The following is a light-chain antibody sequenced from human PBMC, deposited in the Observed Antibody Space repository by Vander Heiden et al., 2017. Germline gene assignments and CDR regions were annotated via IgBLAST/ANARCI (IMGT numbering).Light chain of an antibody. CDR2: KAS. V-gene: IGKV1-5*03. Sequence: DIHMTQSPSTVSASVGDRVSITCRASQSISSWLAWYQQKPGKAPKLLLYKASSLESRVPSRFSGCRSATAFTLTIISLHPDDFATSFSQQYNSYSRTFGQGTKLEIK. J-gene: IGKJ2*01. CDR1: QSISSW. CDR3: QQYNSYSRT.